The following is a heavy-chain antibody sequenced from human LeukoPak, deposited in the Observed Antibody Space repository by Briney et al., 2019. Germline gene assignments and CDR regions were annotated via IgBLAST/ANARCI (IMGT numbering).Heavy chain of an antibody. D-gene: IGHD6-13*01. V-gene: IGHV3-53*01. Sequence: GGSLRLSCAASGFTVSNNYMSWVRQAPGKGLEWVSVVYNGGSTYYADSVKGRFTISRDNSKNKLYLQMNSLRAEDTAVYYCATLYSSSLVDAFDIWGQGTMVTVSS. CDR2: VYNGGST. CDR1: GFTVSNNY. CDR3: ATLYSSSLVDAFDI. J-gene: IGHJ3*02.